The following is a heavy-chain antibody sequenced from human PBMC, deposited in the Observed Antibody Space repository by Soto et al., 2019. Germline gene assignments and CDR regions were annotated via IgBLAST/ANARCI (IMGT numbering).Heavy chain of an antibody. Sequence: GGSLRLSCAAAGFTFRSYGMHWVRQAPGKGLEWVAVISYDGSNKYYADSVKGRFTISRDNSKNTLYLQMNSLRAEDTAVYYCAKAGYCSSTSCYVYYYGMDVWGQGTTVTVSS. CDR2: ISYDGSNK. D-gene: IGHD2-2*01. CDR3: AKAGYCSSTSCYVYYYGMDV. V-gene: IGHV3-30*18. J-gene: IGHJ6*02. CDR1: GFTFRSYG.